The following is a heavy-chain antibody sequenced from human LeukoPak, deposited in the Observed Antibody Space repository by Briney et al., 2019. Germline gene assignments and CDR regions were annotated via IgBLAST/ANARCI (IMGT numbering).Heavy chain of an antibody. J-gene: IGHJ5*02. D-gene: IGHD3-10*01. CDR1: GGSISSYY. V-gene: IGHV4-4*07. Sequence: PSETLSLTCTVSGGSISSYYWSWIRQPAGKGLEWIGRIYTSGRTNYNSALTSRVTISVDRSKNQYSLKLSSVTAADTAVYYCARAGILWFGENWFDPWGQGTLVTVSS. CDR3: ARAGILWFGENWFDP. CDR2: IYTSGRT.